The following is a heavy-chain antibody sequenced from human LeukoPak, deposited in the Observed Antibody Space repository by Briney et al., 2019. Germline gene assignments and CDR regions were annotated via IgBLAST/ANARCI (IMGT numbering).Heavy chain of an antibody. J-gene: IGHJ4*02. V-gene: IGHV3-74*03. Sequence: PGGSLRLSCAASGFTFSTYWMHWVRQAPGKGLVWVSRVKGDGTITTYADSVKGRFTISSDTSKNTLYLQMNSLRAEDTAVYYCARDLSPVVRASPMGYWGQGTLVTVLS. D-gene: IGHD3-10*01. CDR2: VKGDGTIT. CDR1: GFTFSTYW. CDR3: ARDLSPVVRASPMGY.